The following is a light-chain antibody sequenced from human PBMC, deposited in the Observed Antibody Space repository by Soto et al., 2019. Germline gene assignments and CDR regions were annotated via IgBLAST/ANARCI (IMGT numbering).Light chain of an antibody. V-gene: IGLV1-44*01. J-gene: IGLJ2*01. CDR3: AAWDDSLKVVV. CDR2: GNN. Sequence: QAVVTQPTSASGTPGQRVTISCSGSTSDIGSNPVDWYQQLPGTAPKLLISGNNQWPSGVPDRFSGSKSGTSASLAISGLQSEDEADYYCAAWDDSLKVVVFGGGTKLTVL. CDR1: TSDIGSNP.